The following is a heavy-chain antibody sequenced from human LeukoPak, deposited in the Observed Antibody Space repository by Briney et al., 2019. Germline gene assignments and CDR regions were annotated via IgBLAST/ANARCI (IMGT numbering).Heavy chain of an antibody. V-gene: IGHV1-18*01. Sequence: GASVKVSCKASGYTFTTYAISWVRQAPGQGLGWMGWISAYYGNTTYAQKFQGRVTMTTDTSTSTAYMELRSLRSDDTAVYYCARGVGATISYYHYYIDVWGKGTTVTVSS. J-gene: IGHJ6*03. CDR1: GYTFTTYA. CDR3: ARGVGATISYYHYYIDV. CDR2: ISAYYGNT. D-gene: IGHD1-26*01.